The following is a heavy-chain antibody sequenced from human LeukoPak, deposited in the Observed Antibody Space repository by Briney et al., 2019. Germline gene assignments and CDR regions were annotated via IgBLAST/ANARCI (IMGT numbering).Heavy chain of an antibody. D-gene: IGHD6-13*01. CDR1: GFTFSSYG. V-gene: IGHV3-30*18. Sequence: PGRSLRLSCAASGFTFSSYGMHWVRQAPGKGLEWVAVISYDGSNKYYADSVKGRFTISRDNSKNTLYLQMNSLRVEDTAVYYCAKAGSWYGRAIDYWGQGTLVTVSS. J-gene: IGHJ4*02. CDR3: AKAGSWYGRAIDY. CDR2: ISYDGSNK.